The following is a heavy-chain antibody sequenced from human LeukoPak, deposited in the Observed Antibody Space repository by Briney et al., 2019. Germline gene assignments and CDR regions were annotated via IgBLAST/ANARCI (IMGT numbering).Heavy chain of an antibody. CDR3: ASVSRSRSFDP. V-gene: IGHV4-4*07. CDR2: IYTSGST. CDR1: GGSISSYY. J-gene: IGHJ5*02. Sequence: SETLSLTCTVSGGSISSYYWSWIRQPVGKGLEWIGRIYTSGSTNYNPSLKSRVTMSVDTSKNQFSLKLSSVTAAGTAVYYCASVSRSRSFDPWGQGTLVTVSS.